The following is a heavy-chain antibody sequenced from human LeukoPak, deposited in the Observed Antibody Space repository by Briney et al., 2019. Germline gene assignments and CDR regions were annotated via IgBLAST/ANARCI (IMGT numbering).Heavy chain of an antibody. Sequence: SETLSLTCAVYGGSFSGYYWSWIRQPPGKGLEWIGEINHTGRTYYNPSLKSRVTISVDTSKNQFSLKLSSVTAADTAVYYCARGWPLNLYYYYYMDVWGKGTTVTISS. CDR2: INHTGRT. J-gene: IGHJ6*03. CDR1: GGSFSGYY. CDR3: ARGWPLNLYYYYYMDV. D-gene: IGHD5-24*01. V-gene: IGHV4-34*01.